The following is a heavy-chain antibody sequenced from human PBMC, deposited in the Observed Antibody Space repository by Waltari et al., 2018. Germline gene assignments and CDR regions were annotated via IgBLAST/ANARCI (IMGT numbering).Heavy chain of an antibody. CDR1: GGTFSSYA. Sequence: VQLVQSGAEVKKPGSSVKVSCKASGGTFSSYAISCVRQRPGKGLEWMGIIYPGNSDTRCSPSFQGQVTISADKSISTAYLQWSSLKASDTAMYYCARPNIAVAGYWFDPWGQGTLVTVSS. CDR3: ARPNIAVAGYWFDP. CDR2: IYPGNSDT. V-gene: IGHV5-51*01. J-gene: IGHJ5*02. D-gene: IGHD6-19*01.